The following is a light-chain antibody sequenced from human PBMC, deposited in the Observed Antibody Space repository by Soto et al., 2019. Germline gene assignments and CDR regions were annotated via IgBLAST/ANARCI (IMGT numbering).Light chain of an antibody. CDR2: GNS. J-gene: IGLJ3*02. V-gene: IGLV1-40*01. Sequence: QSVLTQPPSVSWAPGQRVTISCTGSSSNIGAGYDVHWYQQLPGTAPKLLIYGNSNRPSGVPDRFSGSKSGTSASLAITGLQAEDEADYYCQSYDSSLSGNWVFGGGTKLTVL. CDR1: SSNIGAGYD. CDR3: QSYDSSLSGNWV.